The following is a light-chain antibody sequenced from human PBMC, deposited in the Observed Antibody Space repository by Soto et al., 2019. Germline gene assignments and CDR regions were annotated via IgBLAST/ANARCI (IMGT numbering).Light chain of an antibody. Sequence: EMVVDHSPGTLTLSPGERATLSCRASKRVTTSYLAWYQQKPGQAPRLLIYGTASRATGIPDRFSGSGSGRDFTLTISSLEPEDFAVYYCQQYETSLITFGQGTRLEIK. CDR1: KRVTTSY. CDR3: QQYETSLIT. J-gene: IGKJ5*01. V-gene: IGKV3-20*01. CDR2: GTA.